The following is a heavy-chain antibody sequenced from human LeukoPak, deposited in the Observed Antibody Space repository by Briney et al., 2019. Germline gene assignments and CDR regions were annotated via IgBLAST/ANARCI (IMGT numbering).Heavy chain of an antibody. D-gene: IGHD3-10*02. CDR1: GFTFEDFG. J-gene: IGHJ6*04. CDR2: ISWNSGSI. Sequence: GGSLRLSCAASGFTFEDFGMHWVRQAPGKGLEWVSGISWNSGSIAYGDSLKGRFTISRDNAKNSLYLQMNSLRAEDTAVYYCAELGITMIGGVWGKGTTVTISS. V-gene: IGHV3-9*01. CDR3: AELGITMIGGV.